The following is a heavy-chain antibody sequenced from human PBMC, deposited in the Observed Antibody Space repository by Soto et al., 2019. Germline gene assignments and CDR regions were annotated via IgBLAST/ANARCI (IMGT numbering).Heavy chain of an antibody. CDR3: AKRHYFGSGSFDLAT. J-gene: IGHJ4*03. CDR1: GFTFSSNA. CDR2: VSGDGYAS. D-gene: IGHD3-10*01. V-gene: IGHV3-23*01. Sequence: EVRLLESGGNLVQPGGSLRLSCAGSGFTFSSNAMSWVRQAPGKGLEWVSSVSGDGYASDYADSVKGRFTVSRHNSKNTLYLQMNSLRAEDTAVYYCAKRHYFGSGSFDLATWGQGTLVTVSS.